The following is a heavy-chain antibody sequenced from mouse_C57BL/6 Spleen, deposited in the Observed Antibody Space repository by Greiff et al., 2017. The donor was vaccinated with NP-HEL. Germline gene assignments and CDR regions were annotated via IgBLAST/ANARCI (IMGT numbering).Heavy chain of an antibody. CDR2: INPNNGGT. CDR3: ASSRYGNYVWYFDV. D-gene: IGHD2-1*01. CDR1: GYTFTDYY. J-gene: IGHJ1*03. Sequence: EVQLQQSGPELVKPGASVKISCKASGYTFTDYYMNWVKQSHGKSLEWIGDINPNNGGTSYNQKFKGKATLTVDKASSTAYMELRSLTSEDSAVYYCASSRYGNYVWYFDVWGTGTTVTVSS. V-gene: IGHV1-26*01.